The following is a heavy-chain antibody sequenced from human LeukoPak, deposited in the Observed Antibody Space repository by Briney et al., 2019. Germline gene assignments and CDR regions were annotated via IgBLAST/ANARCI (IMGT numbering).Heavy chain of an antibody. CDR3: NGDNWNDGLVDY. Sequence: PGRSLRLSCAASGFSFSSYGMHWVRQAPGKGLEWVSSISSSSYIYYADSVKGRFTISRDNAKNSLYLQMHSLRAEDTAVYYCNGDNWNDGLVDYWGQGTLVTVSS. J-gene: IGHJ4*02. D-gene: IGHD1-1*01. V-gene: IGHV3-21*01. CDR1: GFSFSSYG. CDR2: ISSSSYI.